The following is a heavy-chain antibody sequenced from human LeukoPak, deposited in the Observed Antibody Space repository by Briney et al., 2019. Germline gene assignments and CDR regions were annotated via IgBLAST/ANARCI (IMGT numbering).Heavy chain of an antibody. CDR1: GFTFGSYG. CDR3: ARDMSGSVDAFDI. CDR2: IWYDGSNK. J-gene: IGHJ3*02. Sequence: GGSLRLSCAASGFTFGSYGMHWVRQAPGKGLEWVAVIWYDGSNKYYADSVKGRFTISRDNSKNTLYLQMNSLRAEDTAVYYCARDMSGSVDAFDIWGQGTMVTVSS. D-gene: IGHD1-26*01. V-gene: IGHV3-33*01.